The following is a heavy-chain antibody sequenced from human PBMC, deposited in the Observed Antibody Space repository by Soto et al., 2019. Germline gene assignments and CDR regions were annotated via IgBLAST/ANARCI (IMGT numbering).Heavy chain of an antibody. CDR2: ISYDGSNK. Sequence: GGSLRLSCAASGFTFSSYAMHWVRQAPGKGLEWVAVISYDGSNKYYADSVKGRFTISGDNSKNTLYLQMNSLRAEDTAVYYCARDSSLFSLDYWGQGTLVTVSS. CDR1: GFTFSSYA. V-gene: IGHV3-30-3*01. D-gene: IGHD3-9*01. CDR3: ARDSSLFSLDY. J-gene: IGHJ4*02.